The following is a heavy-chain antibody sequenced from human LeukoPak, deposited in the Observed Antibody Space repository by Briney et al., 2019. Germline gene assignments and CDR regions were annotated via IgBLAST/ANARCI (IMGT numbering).Heavy chain of an antibody. J-gene: IGHJ5*02. V-gene: IGHV3-23*01. Sequence: GGSLRLSCAASGFTFSNSAMTWVRQAPGKGLEWVSAISGSGVSTYYADSVKGRFTISRDNSKNTLFLQMHSLRAEDTAVYYCAKGPASGSYNWFDPWGQGTLVTVSS. CDR3: AKGPASGSYNWFDP. CDR1: GFTFSNSA. D-gene: IGHD3-10*01. CDR2: ISGSGVST.